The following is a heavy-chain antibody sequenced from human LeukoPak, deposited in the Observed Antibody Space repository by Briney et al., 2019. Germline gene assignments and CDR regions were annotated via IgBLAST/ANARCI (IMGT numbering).Heavy chain of an antibody. J-gene: IGHJ6*03. CDR3: ARAPYYYGSGIYYYYMDV. CDR2: IIPILDIA. CDR1: GGTFNSYT. V-gene: IGHV1-69*02. D-gene: IGHD3-10*01. Sequence: SVKVSCKASGGTFNSYTFSRVRQAPGQGLEWMGRIIPILDIANYAQKFQGRVTITADKSTSTAYMELSSLRSEDTAVYYCARAPYYYGSGIYYYYMDVWGKGTTVTVSS.